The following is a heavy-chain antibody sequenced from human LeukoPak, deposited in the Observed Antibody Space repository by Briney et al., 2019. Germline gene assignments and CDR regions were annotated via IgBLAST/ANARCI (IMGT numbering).Heavy chain of an antibody. J-gene: IGHJ4*02. V-gene: IGHV3-20*04. CDR3: ARRSYGSGSYFQLDLLDY. Sequence: PGGSLRLSCAASGFTFSSYAMNWVRQAPGKGLEWVSGINWDGGSTHYADSVKGRLTISRDNAKNSLYLQMNSLRAEDTAVYYCARRSYGSGSYFQLDLLDYWGQGTLVTVSS. CDR2: INWDGGST. D-gene: IGHD3-10*01. CDR1: GFTFSSYA.